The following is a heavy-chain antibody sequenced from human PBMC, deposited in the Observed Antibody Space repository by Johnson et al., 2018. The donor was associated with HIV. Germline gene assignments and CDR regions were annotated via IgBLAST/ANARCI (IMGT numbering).Heavy chain of an antibody. CDR2: ISWNSGSI. V-gene: IGHV3-9*01. J-gene: IGHJ3*01. D-gene: IGHD3-10*01. Sequence: VQLVEYGGGLVQPGRSLRLSCAASGFTFDDYAMHWVRQAPGKGLEWVSDISWNSGSIGYADSVKGRFTISRDNAKNSLYLQMNTLRAEDTAVYYCARSMRGAFDVWGQGTMVTVSS. CDR1: GFTFDDYA. CDR3: ARSMRGAFDV.